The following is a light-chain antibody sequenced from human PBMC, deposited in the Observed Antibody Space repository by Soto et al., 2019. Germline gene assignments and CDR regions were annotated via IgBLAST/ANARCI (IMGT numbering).Light chain of an antibody. CDR2: AAS. Sequence: AIQMTQSPSSLSASTGDRVTITCRASQGISSYLAWYQQKPGKAPKLLIYAASTLQSGVPSRFSGSGSGTDFTLTISCLQSEDFATYYCQQYYSYPPTFGQGTKV. CDR1: QGISSY. V-gene: IGKV1-8*01. CDR3: QQYYSYPPT. J-gene: IGKJ1*01.